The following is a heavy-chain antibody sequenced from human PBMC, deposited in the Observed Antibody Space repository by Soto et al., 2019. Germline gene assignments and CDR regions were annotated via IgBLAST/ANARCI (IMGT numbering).Heavy chain of an antibody. D-gene: IGHD3-10*01. Sequence: EVQLVESGGGLVQPGGSLRLSCAASGFTFSGSWMHWVRQAPGKGLVWVSRINGDGSGTSYADFVKGRFSISRDDAKNTLFPQMNGLRAEDTAVYYCARGIFGSGTANDFGGQGTVVTVSS. V-gene: IGHV3-74*01. J-gene: IGHJ4*02. CDR2: INGDGSGT. CDR3: ARGIFGSGTANDF. CDR1: GFTFSGSW.